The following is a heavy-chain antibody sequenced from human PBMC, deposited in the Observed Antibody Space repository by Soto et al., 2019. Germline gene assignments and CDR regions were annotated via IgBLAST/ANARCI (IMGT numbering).Heavy chain of an antibody. CDR3: ARGVIEYDSSGYYPYYFDS. D-gene: IGHD3-22*01. Sequence: PXETLSLTCTVSGGSISSGGYYWSWIRQHPGKGLEWIGYIYYSGSTYYNPSLKSRVTISVDTSKNQFSLKLSSVTAADTAVYYCARGVIEYDSSGYYPYYFDSWGQGTLVTVSS. CDR1: GGSISSGGYY. CDR2: IYYSGST. V-gene: IGHV4-31*03. J-gene: IGHJ4*02.